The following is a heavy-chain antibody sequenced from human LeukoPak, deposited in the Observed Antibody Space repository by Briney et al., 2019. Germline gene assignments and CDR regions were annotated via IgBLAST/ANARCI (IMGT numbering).Heavy chain of an antibody. Sequence: GGSLRLSCAASGFTFSSYSMNWVRQAPGKGLEWVSSISSSSSYIYYADSVKGRFTISRDNAKNSLYVQMNSLRAEDTAVYYCARDLAVAGNYWGQGTLVTVSS. J-gene: IGHJ4*02. CDR2: ISSSSSYI. V-gene: IGHV3-21*01. D-gene: IGHD6-19*01. CDR3: ARDLAVAGNY. CDR1: GFTFSSYS.